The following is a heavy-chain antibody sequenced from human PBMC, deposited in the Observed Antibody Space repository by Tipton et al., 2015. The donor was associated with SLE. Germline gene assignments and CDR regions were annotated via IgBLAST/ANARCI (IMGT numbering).Heavy chain of an antibody. CDR3: ARGGVSAAGDFDY. D-gene: IGHD6-13*01. Sequence: TLSLTCTVSGGSVSSGGYYWSWIRQSPGKGLEWIGYISYSGSTNYNSSLKSRLTISVDTSKNQFSLKLSSVTAADTAVYYCARGGVSAAGDFDYWGQGTLVTVSS. CDR1: GGSVSSGGYY. V-gene: IGHV4-31*03. CDR2: ISYSGST. J-gene: IGHJ4*02.